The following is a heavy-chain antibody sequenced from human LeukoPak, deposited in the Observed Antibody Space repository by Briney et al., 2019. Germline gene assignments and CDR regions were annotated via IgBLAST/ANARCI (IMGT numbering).Heavy chain of an antibody. V-gene: IGHV4-34*01. CDR3: GGLAIVALPGAPSLYYYYGRDV. Sequence: PSETLSLTCAVYGGSFSGYSWSWIRQPPGKGLEWIGEINHSGSTNYNPSLTSRVTISVDTSKNQFSLTLSSVTAADTAVYYCGGLAIVALPGAPSLYYYYGRDVWGKGTTVTVSS. J-gene: IGHJ6*04. CDR2: INHSGST. CDR1: GGSFSGYS. D-gene: IGHD2-2*01.